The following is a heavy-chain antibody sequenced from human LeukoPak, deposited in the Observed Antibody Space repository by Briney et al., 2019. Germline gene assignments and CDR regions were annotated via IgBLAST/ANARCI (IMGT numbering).Heavy chain of an antibody. V-gene: IGHV1-69*05. Sequence: GSSVKVSCKASGGTFSSYAISWVRQAPGQGLEWMGGIIPIFGTANYAQKFQGRVTMTRDTSTSTVYMELSSLRSEDTAVYYCARVRDSSGEGHAFDIWGQGTMVTVSS. CDR2: IIPIFGTA. CDR1: GGTFSSYA. J-gene: IGHJ3*02. D-gene: IGHD3-22*01. CDR3: ARVRDSSGEGHAFDI.